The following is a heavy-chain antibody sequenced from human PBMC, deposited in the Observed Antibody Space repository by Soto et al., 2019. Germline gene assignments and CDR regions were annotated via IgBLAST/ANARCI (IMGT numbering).Heavy chain of an antibody. Sequence: SETLSLTCAVCVGSFIGYYWSWIRQPPGKGLEWIGEINHSGSTNYNPSLKSRVTISVDTSKNQFSLKLSSVTAADTAVYYCARGQGKLYYYGSGDAFDIWGQGTMVTVSS. J-gene: IGHJ3*02. CDR1: VGSFIGYY. D-gene: IGHD3-10*01. V-gene: IGHV4-34*01. CDR3: ARGQGKLYYYGSGDAFDI. CDR2: INHSGST.